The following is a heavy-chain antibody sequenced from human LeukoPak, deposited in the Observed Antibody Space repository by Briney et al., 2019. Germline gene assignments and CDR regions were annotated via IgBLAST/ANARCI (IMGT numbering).Heavy chain of an antibody. CDR1: GYTFTSYD. CDR2: MSPNSGNT. Sequence: ASVKVSCKASGYTFTSYDINWVRQATGQGPEWMGWMSPNSGNTGYAQKFQGRVTMTRDTSISTAYMELSRLRSDDTAVYYCARGGYDFVYYYYGMDVWGQGTTVTVSS. CDR3: ARGGYDFVYYYYGMDV. D-gene: IGHD3-3*01. J-gene: IGHJ6*02. V-gene: IGHV1-8*01.